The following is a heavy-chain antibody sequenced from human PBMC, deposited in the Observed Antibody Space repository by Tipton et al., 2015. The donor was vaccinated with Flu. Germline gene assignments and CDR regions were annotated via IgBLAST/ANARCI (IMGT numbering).Heavy chain of an antibody. CDR2: TSGSGGST. CDR1: GLTFSNYD. Sequence: SLRLCCAASGLTFSNYDMSWVRQAPGKGLEWVSVTSGSGGSTYYADSVKGRFTISRDSSKNTLHLQMNSLRVDDTAVYYCAKKNGYGYGLDVWGQGTTVTVSS. V-gene: IGHV3-23*01. J-gene: IGHJ6*02. D-gene: IGHD5-18*01. CDR3: AKKNGYGYGLDV.